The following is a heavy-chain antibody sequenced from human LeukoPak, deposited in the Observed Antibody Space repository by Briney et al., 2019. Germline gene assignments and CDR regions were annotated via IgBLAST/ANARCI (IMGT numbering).Heavy chain of an antibody. Sequence: SETLSLTCTVSGGSISSYHWSWIRQPPGKGLEYIGCFYHSGSTNYNPSLKSRVTTSVDTSKNEFSLRLNSVTAADTAVYYCASTQQWLAFDYWGQGILVIVSS. J-gene: IGHJ4*02. CDR2: FYHSGST. CDR1: GGSISSYH. D-gene: IGHD6-19*01. V-gene: IGHV4-59*01. CDR3: ASTQQWLAFDY.